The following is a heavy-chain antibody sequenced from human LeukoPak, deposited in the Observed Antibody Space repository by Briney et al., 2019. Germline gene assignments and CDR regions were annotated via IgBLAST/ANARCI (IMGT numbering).Heavy chain of an antibody. CDR2: INPNSGGT. Sequence: ASVKVTCKASGYTFTRYYMHWVRQAPGQGLAWMGCINPNSGGTNYAQKFQGRVTMTRDTYISTDYMELSRLRSYDTAVYYCARAVAGLFDFWGRGTGVIVS. CDR3: ARAVAGLFDF. D-gene: IGHD6-19*01. V-gene: IGHV1-2*02. CDR1: GYTFTRYY. J-gene: IGHJ4*02.